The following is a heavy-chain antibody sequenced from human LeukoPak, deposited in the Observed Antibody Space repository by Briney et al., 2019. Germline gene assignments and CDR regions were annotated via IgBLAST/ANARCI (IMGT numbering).Heavy chain of an antibody. V-gene: IGHV1-3*01. CDR1: GYTFTTYA. D-gene: IGHD2-15*01. CDR2: INADDGNT. Sequence: ASVKVSCKTSGYTFTTYAIHWVRQAPGQRLEWMGLINADDGNTRYSQRFQGRVTITADESTSTAYMELSSLRSEDTAVYYCAASTVVVVAATTYYYGMDVWGQGTTVTVSS. J-gene: IGHJ6*02. CDR3: AASTVVVVAATTYYYGMDV.